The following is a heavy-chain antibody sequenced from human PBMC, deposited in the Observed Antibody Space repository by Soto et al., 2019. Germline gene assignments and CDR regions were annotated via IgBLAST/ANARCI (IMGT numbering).Heavy chain of an antibody. D-gene: IGHD6-19*01. CDR3: ARDVKVYRSGWYLYFDY. CDR2: INPSGGST. CDR1: GYTFTSYY. J-gene: IGHJ4*02. Sequence: QVQLVQSGAEVKKPGASVKVSCKASGYTFTSYYMHWVRQAPGQGLEWMGIINPSGGSTSYAQKFQGRVTMTRDTSTSTVYMELSSLRSEDTAVYYCARDVKVYRSGWYLYFDYWGQGTLVTVSS. V-gene: IGHV1-46*01.